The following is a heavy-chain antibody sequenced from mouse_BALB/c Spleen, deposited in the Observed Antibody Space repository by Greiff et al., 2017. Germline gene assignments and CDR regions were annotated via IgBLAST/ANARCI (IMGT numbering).Heavy chain of an antibody. V-gene: IGHV5-9-3*01. D-gene: IGHD2-3*01. CDR2: ISSGGSYT. CDR3: ARRVYDGSPMDY. J-gene: IGHJ4*01. CDR1: GFTFSSYA. Sequence: EVQLVESGGGLVKPGGSLKLSCAASGFTFSSYAMSWVRQTPEKRLEWVATISSGGSYTYYPDSVKGRFTISRDNAKNTLYLQMSSLRSEDTAMYYCARRVYDGSPMDYWGQGTSVTVSS.